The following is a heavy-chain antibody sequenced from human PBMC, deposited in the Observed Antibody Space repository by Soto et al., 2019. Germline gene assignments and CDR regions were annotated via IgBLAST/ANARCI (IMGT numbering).Heavy chain of an antibody. Sequence: QVQLVESGGGLVKPGGSLRLSCAASGFTSSDYYMSWIRQAPGKGLEWVSSISRSGTTIYYADSVKGRFTISRDSRKNALYLQMNRLGAEVAAVYYCARDEGGEGIQLWTRSRGQVGMDGWGQGTTVTVSS. CDR2: ISRSGTTI. CDR3: ARDEGGEGIQLWTRSRGQVGMDG. J-gene: IGHJ6*02. CDR1: GFTSSDYY. V-gene: IGHV3-11*01. D-gene: IGHD5-18*01.